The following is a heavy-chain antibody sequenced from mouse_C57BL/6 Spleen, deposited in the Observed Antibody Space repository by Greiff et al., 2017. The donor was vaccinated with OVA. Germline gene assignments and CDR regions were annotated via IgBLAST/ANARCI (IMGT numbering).Heavy chain of an antibody. CDR2: IDPSDSYT. J-gene: IGHJ4*01. Sequence: QVQLQQPGAELVMPGASVKLSCKASGYTFTSYWMHWVKQRPGQGLEWIGEIDPSDSYTNYNQKFKGKSTLTVDKSSSTASMQLSSLTSEDSAVYYCSRVLRWNAMDYWGQGTSVTVSS. CDR3: SRVLRWNAMDY. V-gene: IGHV1-69*01. CDR1: GYTFTSYW. D-gene: IGHD1-1*01.